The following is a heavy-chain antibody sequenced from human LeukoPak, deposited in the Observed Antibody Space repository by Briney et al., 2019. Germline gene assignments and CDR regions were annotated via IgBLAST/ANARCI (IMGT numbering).Heavy chain of an antibody. D-gene: IGHD3-10*01. CDR2: ISGSSSST. CDR3: ARELPYYYGMDV. CDR1: GFTFSSYA. J-gene: IGHJ6*02. Sequence: PGGSLRLSCAASGFTFSSYAMTWVRQAPGKGLEWVSAISGSSSSTYYADSVKGRFTISRDNSKNTLYLQMNSLRAEDTAVYYCARELPYYYGMDVWGQGTTVTVSS. V-gene: IGHV3-23*01.